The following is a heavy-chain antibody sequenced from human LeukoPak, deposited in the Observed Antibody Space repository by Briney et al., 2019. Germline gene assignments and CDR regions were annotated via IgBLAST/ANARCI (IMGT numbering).Heavy chain of an antibody. J-gene: IGHJ6*04. V-gene: IGHV1-69*13. CDR2: IIPIFGTA. Sequence: VASVKVSCKASGGTFSSYAISWVRQAPGQGLEWMGGIIPIFGTANYAQKFQGRVTITADESTSTAYMELSSLRSEDTAVYYCARTGFDGSGSYYMDYYYGMDVWGKGTTVTVPS. D-gene: IGHD3-10*01. CDR3: ARTGFDGSGSYYMDYYYGMDV. CDR1: GGTFSSYA.